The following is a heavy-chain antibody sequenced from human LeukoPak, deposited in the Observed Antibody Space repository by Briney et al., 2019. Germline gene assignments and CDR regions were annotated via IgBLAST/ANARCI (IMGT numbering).Heavy chain of an antibody. V-gene: IGHV4-61*08. CDR1: GGSVSSFYWSWFY. J-gene: IGHJ4*02. CDR3: ARGVVAAPQTFDY. D-gene: IGHD2-15*01. CDR2: IYFSGST. Sequence: SETLSLTCTVSGGSVSSFYWSWFYWSWIRQPPGKGLEWIGYIYFSGSTNYNPSLKSRVTISVDTSKNQFSLKLSSVTAADTAVYYCARGVVAAPQTFDYWGQGTLVTVSS.